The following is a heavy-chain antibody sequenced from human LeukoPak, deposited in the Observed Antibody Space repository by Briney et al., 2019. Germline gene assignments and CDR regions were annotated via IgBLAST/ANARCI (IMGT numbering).Heavy chain of an antibody. CDR3: ARDGAARDSYVV. Sequence: GGSLRLSCAASGFTFSSYSMNWVRQAAGKGLEWVSSISSSSSYIYYADSVKGRFTISRDNAKNSLYLQMNSLRAEDTAVYYCARDGAARDSYVVWGQGTLVTVSS. D-gene: IGHD2-15*01. CDR2: ISSSSSYI. V-gene: IGHV3-21*01. CDR1: GFTFSSYS. J-gene: IGHJ4*02.